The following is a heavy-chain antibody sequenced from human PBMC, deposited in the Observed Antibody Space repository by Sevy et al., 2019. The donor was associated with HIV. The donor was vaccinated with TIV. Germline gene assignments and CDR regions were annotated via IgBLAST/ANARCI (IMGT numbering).Heavy chain of an antibody. CDR2: FYTSGST. J-gene: IGHJ6*02. Sequence: SETLSLTCTVSGGSISSYYWSWIRQPAGKGLEWIGRFYTSGSTNYNPSLKSRVTMSVDTSKNQFSLKLSSVTAADTAVYYCARDGRYSYGSYYYYGMDVWGQGTTVTVSS. CDR1: GGSISSYY. V-gene: IGHV4-4*07. CDR3: ARDGRYSYGSYYYYGMDV. D-gene: IGHD5-18*01.